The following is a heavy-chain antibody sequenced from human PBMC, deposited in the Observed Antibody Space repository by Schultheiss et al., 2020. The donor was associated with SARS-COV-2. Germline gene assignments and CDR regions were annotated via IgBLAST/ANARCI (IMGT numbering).Heavy chain of an antibody. D-gene: IGHD1-1*01. J-gene: IGHJ6*02. CDR2: IYYSGST. CDR1: GGSVSSGSYY. V-gene: IGHV4-61*01. Sequence: SETLSLTCTVSGGSVSSGSYYWSWIRQPPGKGLEWIGYIYYSGSTNYNPSLKSRVTISVDTSKNQFSLKLSSVTAADTAVYYCARGKLVLERPPLYYYYGMDVWGQGTTVTVSS. CDR3: ARGKLVLERPPLYYYYGMDV.